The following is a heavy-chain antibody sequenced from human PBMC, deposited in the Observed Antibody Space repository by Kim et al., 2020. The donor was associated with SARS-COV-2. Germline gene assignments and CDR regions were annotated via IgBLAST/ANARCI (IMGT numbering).Heavy chain of an antibody. CDR3: ASPPAAQTYYYYYGMDV. J-gene: IGHJ6*02. Sequence: SVKVSCKASGGTFSSYAISWVRQAPGQGLEWMGGIIPIFGTANYAQKFQGRVTITADESTSTAYMELSSLRSEDTAGYSCASPPAAQTYYYYYGMDVWGQGTTVTVSS. V-gene: IGHV1-69*13. CDR2: IIPIFGTA. CDR1: GGTFSSYA.